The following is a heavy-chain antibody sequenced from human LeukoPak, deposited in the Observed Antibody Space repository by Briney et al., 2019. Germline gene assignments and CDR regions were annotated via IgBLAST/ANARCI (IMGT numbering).Heavy chain of an antibody. D-gene: IGHD3-22*01. V-gene: IGHV3-15*01. J-gene: IGHJ5*02. CDR1: GFTFSNAW. Sequence: PGGSLRLSCAASGFTFSNAWMSWVRQAPGKGLEWVCRIKSKTDGGTTDYAAPVKGRFTISRDDSKNTLYLQMNSLKTEDTAVYYCTTRHPYYYDSSGYRNWFDPWGQGTLVTVSS. CDR2: IKSKTDGGTT. CDR3: TTRHPYYYDSSGYRNWFDP.